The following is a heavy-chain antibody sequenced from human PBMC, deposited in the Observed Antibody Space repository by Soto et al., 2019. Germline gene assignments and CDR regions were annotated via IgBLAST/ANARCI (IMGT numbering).Heavy chain of an antibody. CDR3: ARHLTYGGPDFEY. CDR1: GGSISSSDW. D-gene: IGHD4-17*01. Sequence: PSETLSLTCAVSGGSISSSDWWSWVRQPPGKGLEWIGEIYHSGITHYSPSLKSRVTMSVDNSQNQFSLRLSSLTAADTAIYYCARHLTYGGPDFEYWGQGTLVTVSS. V-gene: IGHV4-4*02. J-gene: IGHJ4*02. CDR2: IYHSGIT.